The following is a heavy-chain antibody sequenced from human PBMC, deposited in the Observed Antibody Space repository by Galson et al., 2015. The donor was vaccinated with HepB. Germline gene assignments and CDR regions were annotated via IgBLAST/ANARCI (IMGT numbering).Heavy chain of an antibody. CDR2: IYSGGST. D-gene: IGHD2-2*01. Sequence: SLRLSCAASGFTVSSNYMSWVRQAPGEGLEWVSVIYSGGSTYYADSVKGRFTISRDNSKNTLYLQMNSLRAEDTAVYYCARDAVVVVPAALDYYYYGMDVWGQGTTVTVSS. J-gene: IGHJ6*02. CDR3: ARDAVVVVPAALDYYYYGMDV. CDR1: GFTVSSNY. V-gene: IGHV3-66*02.